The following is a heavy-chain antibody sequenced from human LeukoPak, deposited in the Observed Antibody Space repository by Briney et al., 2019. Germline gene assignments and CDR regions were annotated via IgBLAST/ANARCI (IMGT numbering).Heavy chain of an antibody. J-gene: IGHJ1*01. CDR1: GFTFSTYA. D-gene: IGHD1-26*01. CDR2: VSVSGSST. CDR3: ARAGGSYYGD. V-gene: IGHV3-23*01. Sequence: TGGSLRLSCAASGFTFSTYAMSWVRQAPGKGLEWVSTVSVSGSSTYYADSVKGRFTISRDNAKNTLYLQMNSLRVEDTAVYYCARAGGSYYGDWGQGTLVTVSS.